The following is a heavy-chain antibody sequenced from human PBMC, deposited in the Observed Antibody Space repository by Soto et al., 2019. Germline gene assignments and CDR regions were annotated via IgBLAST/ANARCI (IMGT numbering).Heavy chain of an antibody. CDR2: IYYSGST. Sequence: TLSLTCTVSGGSISSSSYYWGWIRQPPGKGLEWIGSIYYSGSTYYNPSLKSRVTISVDTSKNQFSLKLSSVTAADTAVYYCARRFCSSTSCHTFWFDPWGQGTLVTVSS. CDR1: GGSISSSSYY. V-gene: IGHV4-39*01. CDR3: ARRFCSSTSCHTFWFDP. D-gene: IGHD2-2*01. J-gene: IGHJ5*02.